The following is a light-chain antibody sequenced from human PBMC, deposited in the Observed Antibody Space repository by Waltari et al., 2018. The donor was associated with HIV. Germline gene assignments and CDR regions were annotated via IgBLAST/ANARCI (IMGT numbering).Light chain of an antibody. CDR1: SADIGGYDF. CDR2: EVT. J-gene: IGLJ1*01. V-gene: IGLV2-8*01. CDR3: FSYAGDNMGV. Sequence: QSALTQPPSASGSPGQSVNISCAGSSADIGGYDFVSWFQQYPGQAPKLIIYEVTKRPPGVPDRFSGTKSGNTASLTVSRLQPDDEADYYCFSYAGDNMGVFGLGTRVTVL.